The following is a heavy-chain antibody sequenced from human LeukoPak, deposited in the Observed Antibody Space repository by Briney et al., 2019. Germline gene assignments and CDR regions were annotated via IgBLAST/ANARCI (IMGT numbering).Heavy chain of an antibody. CDR3: PESLYYAAGNYCDC. CDR1: GFPFSTYG. D-gene: IGHD3-22*01. Sequence: PGGSLRLPCAASGFPFSTYGMTWVPQSPGKGLEGCSAISGSGGSTYSADSSKGRFPISRDNSKHTPYRQMNGRRAEAPAVYYWPESLYYAAGNYCDCWRQGTLVGVSS. V-gene: IGHV3-23*01. J-gene: IGHJ4*02. CDR2: ISGSGGST.